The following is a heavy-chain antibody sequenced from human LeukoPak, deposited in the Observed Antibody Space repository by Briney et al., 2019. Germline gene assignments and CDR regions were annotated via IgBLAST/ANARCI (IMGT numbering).Heavy chain of an antibody. J-gene: IGHJ6*04. D-gene: IGHD3-10*02. CDR1: GFTFTTYW. V-gene: IGHV3-7*01. CDR2: MKPDGSEI. CDR3: AELGITMIGGV. Sequence: GGSLRLSCAASGFTFTTYWMSWVRQAPGKGLEWVANMKPDGSEIFYVDSVKGRFTISRDNAMNTLYLQMSSLRAEDTGVYYCAELGITMIGGVWGKGTTVTISS.